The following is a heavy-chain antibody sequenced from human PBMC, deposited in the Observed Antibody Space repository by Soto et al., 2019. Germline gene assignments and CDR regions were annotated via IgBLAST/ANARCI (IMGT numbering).Heavy chain of an antibody. CDR2: FIPMFNRP. J-gene: IGHJ6*02. CDR3: ARGQFHHVSIYYYALDV. V-gene: IGHV1-69*01. Sequence: QVQLVQSGAEVKKPGSSVKVSCKASGGTFSSYAISWVRQAPGQGLEWMGGFIPMFNRPHSARKFQGRVTMTADESTSTAYMDLSSLRSEDTAVYYCARGQFHHVSIYYYALDVWGQGPTVTVSS. CDR1: GGTFSSYA.